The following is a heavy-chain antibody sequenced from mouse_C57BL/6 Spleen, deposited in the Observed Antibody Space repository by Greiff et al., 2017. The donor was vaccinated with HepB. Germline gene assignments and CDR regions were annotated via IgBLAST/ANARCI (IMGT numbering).Heavy chain of an antibody. CDR3: ARSDYYVNGDYAIGY. V-gene: IGHV1-80*01. CDR2: IYPGDGDT. Sequence: QVQLQQSGAELVKPGASVKISCKASGYAFSSYWMNWVKQRPGKGLEWIGQIYPGDGDTNYNGKFKGKATLTADKSSSTAYMQLSSLTSEYSAVYFCARSDYYVNGDYAIGYWGHRTSVTASS. D-gene: IGHD2-1*01. J-gene: IGHJ4*01. CDR1: GYAFSSYW.